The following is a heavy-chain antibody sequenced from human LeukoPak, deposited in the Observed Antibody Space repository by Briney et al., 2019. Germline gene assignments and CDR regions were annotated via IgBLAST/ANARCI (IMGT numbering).Heavy chain of an antibody. CDR2: MNPNSGNT. D-gene: IGHD6-19*01. CDR3: ARAVGLVPYY. CDR1: GYAFTSYD. Sequence: ASVKVSRKASGYAFTSYDINWVRQATGQGLEWMGWMNPNSGNTGYAQKFHGRVTMTRNTSISTAYMELSSLRSEDTAVYYCARAVGLVPYYWGQGTLVTVSS. J-gene: IGHJ4*02. V-gene: IGHV1-8*01.